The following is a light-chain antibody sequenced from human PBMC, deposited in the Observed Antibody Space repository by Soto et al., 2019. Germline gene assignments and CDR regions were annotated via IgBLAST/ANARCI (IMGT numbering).Light chain of an antibody. Sequence: QSVLTQPPSASGTPGQRVTISCSGSSSNIVTNHVYWYQHLPGTAPKLLIYRNSLRPSGVPDRFSGSKSGPSASLAISGIRSEDEADYYCAAGDDSLSGWVFGGGTKLTVL. CDR1: SSNIVTNH. CDR2: RNS. V-gene: IGLV1-47*01. CDR3: AAGDDSLSGWV. J-gene: IGLJ3*02.